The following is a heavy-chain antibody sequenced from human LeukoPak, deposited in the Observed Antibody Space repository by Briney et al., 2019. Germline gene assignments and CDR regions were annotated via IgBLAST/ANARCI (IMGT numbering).Heavy chain of an antibody. CDR2: INHSGST. CDR1: GFTFSSYA. J-gene: IGHJ6*02. Sequence: GSLRLSCAASGFTFSSYAMSWVRQAPGKGLEWIGEINHSGSTNYNPSLKSRVTISVDTSKNQFSLKLSSVTAADTAVYYCARAQYSSSPGANGMDVWGQGTTVTVSS. CDR3: ARAQYSSSPGANGMDV. V-gene: IGHV4-34*01. D-gene: IGHD6-6*01.